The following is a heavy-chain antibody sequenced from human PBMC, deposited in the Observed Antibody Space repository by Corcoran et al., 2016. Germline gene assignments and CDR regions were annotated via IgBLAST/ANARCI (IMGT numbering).Heavy chain of an antibody. CDR2: IDWDDDK. D-gene: IGHD3-10*01. V-gene: IGHV2-70*04. Sequence: QVTLKESGPALVKPTQTLTLTCTFSGFSLSTSGMRVSWIRPPPGKALEWLARIDWDDDKFYSTSLKTRLTISKDTSKNQVVLTMTNMDPVDTATYYCARNTGREAFDIWGQGTMVTVSS. CDR1: GFSLSTSGMR. CDR3: ARNTGREAFDI. J-gene: IGHJ3*02.